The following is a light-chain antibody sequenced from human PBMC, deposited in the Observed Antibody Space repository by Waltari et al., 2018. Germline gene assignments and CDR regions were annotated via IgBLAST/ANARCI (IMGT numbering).Light chain of an antibody. Sequence: EVVLTQSPATLSLSPGESATLSCRASQNIDNYMIWYQQKPGQAPRLLIYDASNRATGIPARFSGSGSGTDFTLTISSLQSEDFAVYYCQQYNNWPPGTFGQGTKVQI. CDR1: QNIDNY. CDR2: DAS. V-gene: IGKV3-11*01. J-gene: IGKJ1*01. CDR3: QQYNNWPPGT.